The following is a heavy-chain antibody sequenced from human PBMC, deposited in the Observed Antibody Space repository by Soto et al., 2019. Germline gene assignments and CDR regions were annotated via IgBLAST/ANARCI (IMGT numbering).Heavy chain of an antibody. J-gene: IGHJ1*01. Sequence: TSETLSLTCAVSGGSISSGGYSWSWIRQPPGKGLEWIGYIYYSGSTNYNPSLKSRVTISVDTSKNQFSLKLSSVTAADTAVYYCARVSRSFSEEPPTEYFQHWGQGTLVTVSS. D-gene: IGHD1-1*01. CDR1: GGSISSGGYS. V-gene: IGHV4-61*08. CDR3: ARVSRSFSEEPPTEYFQH. CDR2: IYYSGST.